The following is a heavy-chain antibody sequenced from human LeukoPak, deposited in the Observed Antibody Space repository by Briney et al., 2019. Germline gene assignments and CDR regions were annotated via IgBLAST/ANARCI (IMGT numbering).Heavy chain of an antibody. D-gene: IGHD3-22*01. CDR1: GYTFTSYA. Sequence: ASVKVSCTASGYTFTSYAMHWVRQAPGQRLEWMGWINAGNGNTKYSQKFQGRVTITRDTSASTAYMELSSLRSEDTAVYYCARVHYDSSGYYSKFDYWGQGTLVTVSS. CDR2: INAGNGNT. CDR3: ARVHYDSSGYYSKFDY. J-gene: IGHJ4*02. V-gene: IGHV1-3*01.